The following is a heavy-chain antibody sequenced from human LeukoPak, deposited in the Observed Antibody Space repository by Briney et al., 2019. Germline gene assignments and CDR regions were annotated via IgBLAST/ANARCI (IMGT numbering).Heavy chain of an antibody. CDR2: INPNSGGT. V-gene: IGHV1-2*02. Sequence: ASVKVSCKASGYTFTGYYMHWVRQAPGQGLEWMGWINPNSGGTNYAQKFQGRVTMTRDTSISTAYMELSRLRSDDTAVYYCARDWYGELGDAFDIWGQGTMVTVSS. CDR3: ARDWYGELGDAFDI. CDR1: GYTFTGYY. D-gene: IGHD6-13*01. J-gene: IGHJ3*02.